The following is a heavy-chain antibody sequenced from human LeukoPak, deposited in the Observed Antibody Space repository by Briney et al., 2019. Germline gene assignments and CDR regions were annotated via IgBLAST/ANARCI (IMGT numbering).Heavy chain of an antibody. CDR1: GGSINSHY. Sequence: PSETLSLTCAISGGSINSHYWGWIRQPPGKALQWIGNVYYTGKSSYNPSLRSRVTISLDTPKNHLSLNLTSVLAADTAIYYCVRRDAGWNYFDYWGQGILVTVSS. CDR3: VRRDAGWNYFDY. CDR2: VYYTGKS. V-gene: IGHV4-59*08. J-gene: IGHJ4*02. D-gene: IGHD6-19*01.